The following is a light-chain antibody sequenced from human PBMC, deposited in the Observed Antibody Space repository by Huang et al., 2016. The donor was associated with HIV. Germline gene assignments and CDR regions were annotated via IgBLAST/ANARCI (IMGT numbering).Light chain of an antibody. CDR3: QQGET. CDR1: QSISTN. CDR2: SAS. V-gene: IGKV3-15*01. Sequence: EIMLTQSPATLSVSPGERAPLSCRASQSISTNLAWYQQKPGLAPRLLIYSASTRATGIPARFSGSGSGTEFTLTISSLQSEDFAVYYCQQGETFGQGTKLEIK. J-gene: IGKJ2*01.